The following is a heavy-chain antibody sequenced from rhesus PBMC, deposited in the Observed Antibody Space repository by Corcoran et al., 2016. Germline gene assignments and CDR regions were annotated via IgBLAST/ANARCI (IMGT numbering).Heavy chain of an antibody. Sequence: ELQLVESGGGLVQPGGSLRLSCAASGFPFGYYGLPCVRQAPGKGLEWVSSIRSASSYIYYADSVKGRFTISRDNAKNSLSLQMSSLRAEDTAVYYCTKVGEALDYWGQGVLVTVSS. J-gene: IGHJ4*01. V-gene: IGHV3-183*01. CDR3: TKVGEALDY. CDR1: GFPFGYYG. CDR2: IRSASSYI. D-gene: IGHD3-34*01.